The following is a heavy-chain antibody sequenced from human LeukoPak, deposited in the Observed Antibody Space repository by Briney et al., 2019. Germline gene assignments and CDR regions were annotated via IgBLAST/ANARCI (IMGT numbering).Heavy chain of an antibody. V-gene: IGHV1-2*06. J-gene: IGHJ4*02. Sequence: ASVKVSCKASGYTFTGYYMHWVRQAPGQGLEWMGRINPNSGGTNYAQKFQGRVTMTRDTSISTAYTELSRLRSDDTAVYYCARCRFEVVTELDYWGQGTLVTVSS. CDR3: ARCRFEVVTELDY. D-gene: IGHD2-21*02. CDR1: GYTFTGYY. CDR2: INPNSGGT.